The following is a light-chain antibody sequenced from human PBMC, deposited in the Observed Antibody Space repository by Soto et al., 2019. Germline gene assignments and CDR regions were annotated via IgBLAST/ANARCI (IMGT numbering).Light chain of an antibody. Sequence: EIVMTQSPATLSVSPGERATLSCRASQGISNSLAWFQQKPGQAPRLLIYGASTRATRIPARFSGSRSRTEITLTINGLQSEDSAVYHSQQYTTCPPTYTFCQGTQLEIK. CDR3: QQYTTCPPTYT. CDR2: GAS. CDR1: QGISNS. J-gene: IGKJ2*01. V-gene: IGKV3-15*01.